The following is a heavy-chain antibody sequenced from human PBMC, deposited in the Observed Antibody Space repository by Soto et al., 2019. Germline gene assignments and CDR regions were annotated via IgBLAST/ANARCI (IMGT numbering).Heavy chain of an antibody. Sequence: SETLSLTCAVSGDSVTSNVWWSWVRQPPGKGLEWIGEAYHNGLTNYSPSLKSRVSMSVDTSRNEFSLKMTSLTAADTAIYYCARDAAVPGESDRFDYWGQGTLVTVSS. D-gene: IGHD6-19*01. CDR2: AYHNGLT. V-gene: IGHV4-4*02. J-gene: IGHJ4*02. CDR1: GDSVTSNVW. CDR3: ARDAAVPGESDRFDY.